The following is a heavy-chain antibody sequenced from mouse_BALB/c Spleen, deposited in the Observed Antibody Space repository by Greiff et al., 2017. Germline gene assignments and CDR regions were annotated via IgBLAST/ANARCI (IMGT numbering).Heavy chain of an antibody. J-gene: IGHJ3*01. V-gene: IGHV5-9-3*01. D-gene: IGHD4-1*01. Sequence: EVQLQESGGGLVKPGGSLKLSCAASGFTFSSYAMSWVRQTPEKRLEWVATISSGGSYTYYPDSVKGRFTISRDNAKNTLYLQMSSLRSEDTAMYYCARRGNWDDGAWFAYWGQGTLVTVSA. CDR3: ARRGNWDDGAWFAY. CDR1: GFTFSSYA. CDR2: ISSGGSYT.